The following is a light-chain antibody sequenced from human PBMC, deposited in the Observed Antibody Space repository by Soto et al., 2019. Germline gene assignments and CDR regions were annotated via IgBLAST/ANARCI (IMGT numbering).Light chain of an antibody. J-gene: IGKJ1*01. Sequence: DIVMTQSPDSLAVSLGERATINCKSSQSVLYSSNNKNYLAWYQQTPGQPPKALIYWASTRESGVPDRFSGSGSGTDFTLTISSLQAEDVAVYYCQQYYTTPWTFGQGTKVEIK. CDR2: WAS. CDR1: QSVLYSSNNKNY. CDR3: QQYYTTPWT. V-gene: IGKV4-1*01.